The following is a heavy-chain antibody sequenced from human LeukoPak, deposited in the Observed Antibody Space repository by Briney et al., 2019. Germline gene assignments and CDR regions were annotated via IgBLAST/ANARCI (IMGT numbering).Heavy chain of an antibody. J-gene: IGHJ4*02. CDR3: ARGLDCSGGSCYPFDY. V-gene: IGHV1-8*03. CDR2: MNPNSANT. Sequence: GASVKVSCKASGYTFTSYDINWVRQATGQGLEWMGWMNPNSANTGYAQKFQGRVTITRDTSISTAYMELSSLRSEDTAVYYCARGLDCSGGSCYPFDYWGQGTLVTVSS. CDR1: GYTFTSYD. D-gene: IGHD2-15*01.